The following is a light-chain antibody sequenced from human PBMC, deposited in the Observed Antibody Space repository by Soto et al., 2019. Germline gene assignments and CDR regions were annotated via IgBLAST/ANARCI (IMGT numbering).Light chain of an antibody. V-gene: IGLV2-8*01. CDR2: EVS. Sequence: QPATTRPPPASGSPRQSITISRTGKSSDVGAYNYVSWYQQLPGKAPELIIYEVSKRPSGVPDRFSGSKSGNTASLTVSGLQAEDEADYYCTSYAGTYSFFYVFGTGTKVTVL. J-gene: IGLJ1*01. CDR1: SSDVGAYNY. CDR3: TSYAGTYSFFYV.